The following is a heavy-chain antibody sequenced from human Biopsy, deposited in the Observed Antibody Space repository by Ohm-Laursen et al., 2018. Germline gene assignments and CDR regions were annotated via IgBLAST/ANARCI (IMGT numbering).Heavy chain of an antibody. CDR2: MSPNTGNT. CDR1: GYTFTSHD. J-gene: IGHJ4*02. Sequence: SVKVSCNASGYTFTSHDINWVRQATGQGLEWMGWMSPNTGNTVYAQRFQDRVTMTSDTSTGTAYLELTSLTSDDTAVYFCARWETTLGRSLDSWGQGTLVAVSS. CDR3: ARWETTLGRSLDS. V-gene: IGHV1-8*01. D-gene: IGHD1-26*01.